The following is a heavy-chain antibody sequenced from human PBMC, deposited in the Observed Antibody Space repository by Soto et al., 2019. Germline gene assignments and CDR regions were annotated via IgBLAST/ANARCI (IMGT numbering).Heavy chain of an antibody. Sequence: QVQLVQSGAEVKKPGSSVKVSCKASGGTFSRDAISWVRQAPGQGIEWMGGIIPMFGTAKYVQKFQGRLTITADESTTTAYMELRSLRSDDTAVYYCARGVVVVAASQLGWFDPWGQGTLVTVSS. D-gene: IGHD2-15*01. CDR3: ARGVVVVAASQLGWFDP. CDR1: GGTFSRDA. J-gene: IGHJ5*02. CDR2: IIPMFGTA. V-gene: IGHV1-69*01.